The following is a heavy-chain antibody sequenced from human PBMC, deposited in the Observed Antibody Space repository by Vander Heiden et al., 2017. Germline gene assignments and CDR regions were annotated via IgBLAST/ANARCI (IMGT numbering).Heavy chain of an antibody. D-gene: IGHD3-22*01. J-gene: IGHJ4*02. Sequence: QVVLVESGGGMVQPGRSLRLPCTASGFTFSSYGMHVVRQAPGKGLEWVAVISYDENNKHYADSVNCRFSISRDNFKNTLYLQMNSLTRDDTALYFCAKEDSSGYSPQRSQHYWGQGTLVTVSS. CDR1: GFTFSSYG. V-gene: IGHV3-30*18. CDR3: AKEDSSGYSPQRSQHY. CDR2: ISYDENNK.